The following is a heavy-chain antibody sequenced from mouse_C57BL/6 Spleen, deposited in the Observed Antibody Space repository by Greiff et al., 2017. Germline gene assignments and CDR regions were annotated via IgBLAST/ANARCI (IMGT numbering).Heavy chain of an antibody. Sequence: QVQLQQPGAELVKPGASVKMSCKASGYTFTSYWITWVKQRPGHGLEWIGDIYPGSGSTNYNEKFKSKATLTVSTSSSTAYMQLSSLTSEDSAVYYCARAGDGYDGGFAYWGQGTLVTVSA. CDR3: ARAGDGYDGGFAY. J-gene: IGHJ3*01. CDR2: IYPGSGST. V-gene: IGHV1-55*01. D-gene: IGHD2-2*01. CDR1: GYTFTSYW.